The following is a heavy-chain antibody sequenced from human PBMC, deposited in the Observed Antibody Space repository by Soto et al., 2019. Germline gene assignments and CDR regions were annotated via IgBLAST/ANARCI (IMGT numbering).Heavy chain of an antibody. CDR2: IYYTGTT. D-gene: IGHD1-1*01. J-gene: IGHJ5*02. Sequence: NPSETLSLTCTVSGDSISSSTYYWIWVRQPPGKGLEWIGNIYYTGTTWYNPSLRSRVTISLDTSKNQFFLILKSMTATDTAVYYCVRYQLRSRWFDPWGRGTLVTVSS. V-gene: IGHV4-39*01. CDR3: VRYQLRSRWFDP. CDR1: GDSISSSTYY.